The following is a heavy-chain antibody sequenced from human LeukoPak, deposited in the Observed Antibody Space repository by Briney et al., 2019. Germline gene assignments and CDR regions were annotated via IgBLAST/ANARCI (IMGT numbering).Heavy chain of an antibody. V-gene: IGHV4-59*01. Sequence: SETLSLTCTVSGGSISSYYWSWIREPPGKGLEGIGYIYYSGSTNYNPSLKSRVTISVDTSKNQFSLKLSSVTAADTAVYYCARGTTRYSSSPWFNPWGQGTLVTVSS. CDR3: ARGTTRYSSSPWFNP. J-gene: IGHJ5*02. CDR1: GGSISSYY. CDR2: IYYSGST. D-gene: IGHD6-6*01.